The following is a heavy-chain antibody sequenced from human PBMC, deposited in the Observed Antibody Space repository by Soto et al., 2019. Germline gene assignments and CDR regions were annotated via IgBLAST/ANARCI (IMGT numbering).Heavy chain of an antibody. Sequence: GGSLRLSFAASGFTFSIYAMSWVLQAPGKXLEWVSGITGSGGSTYYEESVKGRFTLSRDNSKNTMYLKMNSLRAEETAVYYCEKERARYYDSSGYYHFDYWGQGTLVTVSS. CDR3: EKERARYYDSSGYYHFDY. CDR2: ITGSGGST. CDR1: GFTFSIYA. V-gene: IGHV3-23*01. J-gene: IGHJ4*02. D-gene: IGHD3-22*01.